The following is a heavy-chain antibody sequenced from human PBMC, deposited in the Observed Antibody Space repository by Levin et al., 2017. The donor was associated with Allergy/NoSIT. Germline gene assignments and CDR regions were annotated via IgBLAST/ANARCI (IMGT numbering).Heavy chain of an antibody. CDR2: INNSGST. V-gene: IGHV4-34*01. CDR1: GESFSDFY. J-gene: IGHJ4*02. CDR3: ARSVAGTDY. Sequence: PGGSLRLSCAVYGESFSDFYWSWIRQPPGKGLEWIGEINNSGSTNYNPSLKSRVTISIDTSKNQFSLKLTSVTAADTAVYFCARSVAGTDYWGQGTLVTVSS. D-gene: IGHD6-19*01.